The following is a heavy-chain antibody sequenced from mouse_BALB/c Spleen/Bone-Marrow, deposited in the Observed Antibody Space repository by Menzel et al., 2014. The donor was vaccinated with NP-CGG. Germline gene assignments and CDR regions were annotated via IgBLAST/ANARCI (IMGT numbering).Heavy chain of an antibody. CDR2: IDPANEHT. Sequence: EVQLQQSGAELVKPGASVKLSCTASGFNIKDTYIHCVKQRPEQGLEWIGRIDPANEHTKYDPNFQGKATITADTSSNTTYLQLSSLTSEDTAVYYCASLTGTFDYWGQGSTVTVSS. CDR3: ASLTGTFDY. D-gene: IGHD4-1*01. J-gene: IGHJ2*01. V-gene: IGHV14-3*02. CDR1: GFNIKDTY.